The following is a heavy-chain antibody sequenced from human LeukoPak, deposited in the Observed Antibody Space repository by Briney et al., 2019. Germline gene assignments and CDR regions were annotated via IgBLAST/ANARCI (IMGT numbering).Heavy chain of an antibody. CDR1: GGSISSSSYY. V-gene: IGHV4-39*01. J-gene: IGHJ4*01. CDR3: ARHQLLGDYSDY. D-gene: IGHD1-7*01. CDR2: IYYSGST. Sequence: SETVSLTCTVSGGSISSSSYYWGWIRQPPGKGLEWIGSIYYSGSTYYNPSLKSRVTISVDTSKNQFSLKLSSVTAADTAVYYCARHQLLGDYSDYWGQATLVTVSS.